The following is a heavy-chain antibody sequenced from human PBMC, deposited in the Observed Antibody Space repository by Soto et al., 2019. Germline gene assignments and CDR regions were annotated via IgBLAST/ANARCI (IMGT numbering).Heavy chain of an antibody. CDR1: GGSISSGGYY. CDR3: ARVGVGRGYSYGYFDY. J-gene: IGHJ4*02. Sequence: PSETLSLTCTVSGGSISSGGYYWSWIRQHPGKGLEWIGYIYYSGSTYNNPSLKSQVTISVDTSKNQFSLKLSSVTAADTVLYYCARVGVGRGYSYGYFDYWGQGTLVTVSS. V-gene: IGHV4-31*01. CDR2: IYYSGST. D-gene: IGHD5-18*01.